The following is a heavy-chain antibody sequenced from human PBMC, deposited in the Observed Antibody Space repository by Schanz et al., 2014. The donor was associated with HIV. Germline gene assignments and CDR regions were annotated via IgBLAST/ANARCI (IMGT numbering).Heavy chain of an antibody. CDR1: GYTFSSYG. J-gene: IGHJ4*02. CDR3: ARSRYHQFLGYFDL. Sequence: QVQLVQSVAEVKKPGASVKVSCKASGYTFSSYGISWVRQAPGQGLEWMGWINPKTGGTHLAQMFQGRVAVTRDTSINTAYLEVPRLTSDDTAVFYCARSRYHQFLGYFDLWGQGSLVTVSS. V-gene: IGHV1-2*02. D-gene: IGHD3-22*01. CDR2: INPKTGGT.